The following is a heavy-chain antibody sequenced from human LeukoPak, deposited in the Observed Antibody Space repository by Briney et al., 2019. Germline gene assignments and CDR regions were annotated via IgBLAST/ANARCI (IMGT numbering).Heavy chain of an antibody. V-gene: IGHV1-18*01. CDR3: ARDKALYCSGGSCFALGP. CDR2: ISAYNGDT. J-gene: IGHJ5*02. D-gene: IGHD2-15*01. CDR1: GYTFTSFG. Sequence: ASVKVSCTASGYTFTSFGISWVRQAPGQGLEWMGWISAYNGDTNYAQKLQGRVTMTTDTSTSTAYMELGSLRSDDTAVYYCARDKALYCSGGSCFALGPWGQGTLVTVSS.